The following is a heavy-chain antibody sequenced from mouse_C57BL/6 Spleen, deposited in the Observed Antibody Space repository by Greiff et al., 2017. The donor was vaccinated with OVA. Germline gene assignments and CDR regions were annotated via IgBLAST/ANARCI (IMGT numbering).Heavy chain of an antibody. CDR2: IDPETGGT. CDR1: GYTFTDYE. Sequence: VQLQQSGAELVRPGASVTLSCKASGYTFTDYEMHWVKQTPVHGLEWIGAIDPETGGTAYNQKFKGKAILTADKSSSTAYMELRSLTSEDSAVYYCTKPSYYSNSWFAYWGKGTLVTVSA. J-gene: IGHJ3*01. V-gene: IGHV1-15*01. CDR3: TKPSYYSNSWFAY. D-gene: IGHD2-5*01.